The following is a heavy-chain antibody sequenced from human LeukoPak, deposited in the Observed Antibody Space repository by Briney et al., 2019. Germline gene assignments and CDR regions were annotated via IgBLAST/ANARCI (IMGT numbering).Heavy chain of an antibody. J-gene: IGHJ4*02. Sequence: GGSLRLSCAASGFTFSSYGMHWVRQAPGKGLEWVAVISYDGSNKYYADSVKGRFTISRDNSKNTLYLQMNSLRAEDTAVYYCAKDGGGIAAAYYWGQGTLVTVSS. CDR3: AKDGGGIAAAYY. V-gene: IGHV3-30*18. CDR2: ISYDGSNK. CDR1: GFTFSSYG. D-gene: IGHD6-13*01.